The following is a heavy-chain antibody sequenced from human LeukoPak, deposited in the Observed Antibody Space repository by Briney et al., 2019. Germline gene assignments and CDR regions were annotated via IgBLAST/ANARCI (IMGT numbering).Heavy chain of an antibody. J-gene: IGHJ6*03. V-gene: IGHV3-7*01. Sequence: PGGSLRLSCAASGFTFSSYWMSWVRQAPGKGLEWVANIKQDGSEKYYVDSVKGRFTISRDNSKNTLYLQMNSLRTEDTAVYYCAKNYYGSGSYGQAGYYYMDVWGKGTTVTISS. CDR2: IKQDGSEK. CDR1: GFTFSSYW. D-gene: IGHD3-10*01. CDR3: AKNYYGSGSYGQAGYYYMDV.